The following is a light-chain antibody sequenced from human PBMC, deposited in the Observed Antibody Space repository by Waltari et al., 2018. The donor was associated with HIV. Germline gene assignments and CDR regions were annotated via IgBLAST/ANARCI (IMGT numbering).Light chain of an antibody. CDR1: KLGEKF. J-gene: IGLJ3*02. V-gene: IGLV3-1*01. Sequence: SYELTQPPSLSVSPGQTATITCSGYKLGEKFVSWYQQKPGQSPFLVIFQDTKRPSGIPERFSGSTSGNTATLTIRGTQAMDEADYYCQALDSNTVVFGGGTYLDVL. CDR3: QALDSNTVV. CDR2: QDT.